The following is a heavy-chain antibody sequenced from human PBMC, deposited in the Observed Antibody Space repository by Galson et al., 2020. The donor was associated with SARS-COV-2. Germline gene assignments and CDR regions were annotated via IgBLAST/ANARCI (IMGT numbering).Heavy chain of an antibody. V-gene: IGHV1-2*02. J-gene: IGHJ4*02. CDR2: INPNSGGT. CDR3: ARVRITMIVVAKPFDY. D-gene: IGHD3-22*01. Sequence: ASVKVSCKASGYTFTGYYMHWVRQAPGQGLEWMGWINPNSGGTNYAQKFQGRVTMTRDTSISTAYMELSRLRSDDTAVYYCARVRITMIVVAKPFDYWGQGTLVTVSS. CDR1: GYTFTGYY.